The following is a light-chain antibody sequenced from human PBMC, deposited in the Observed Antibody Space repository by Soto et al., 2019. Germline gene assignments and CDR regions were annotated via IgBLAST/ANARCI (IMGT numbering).Light chain of an antibody. CDR2: WAS. J-gene: IGKJ1*01. CDR3: QQYYSSPWT. CDR1: QSLLYKSTNTNY. Sequence: DVVMTQSPDSLALSLGERATINCKSSQSLLYKSTNTNYLAWYQQKPGQPPKLLIYWASTRESGVPDRFSGSGSGADFTLTISSLQAEDVAVYYCQQYYSSPWTFGQGTKVEIK. V-gene: IGKV4-1*01.